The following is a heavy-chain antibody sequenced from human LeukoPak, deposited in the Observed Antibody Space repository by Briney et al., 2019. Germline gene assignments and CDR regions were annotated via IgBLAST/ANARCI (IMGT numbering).Heavy chain of an antibody. Sequence: GGSLRLSCAASGFTFSNAWMSWVRQAPGKGLEWVGRIKSKTDGGTTDYAAPVKGGFTISRDDSKNTLYLQMNSLKTEDTAVYYCTTIYSSGLFDYWGQGTLVTVSS. D-gene: IGHD6-19*01. CDR2: IKSKTDGGTT. CDR1: GFTFSNAW. V-gene: IGHV3-15*01. J-gene: IGHJ4*02. CDR3: TTIYSSGLFDY.